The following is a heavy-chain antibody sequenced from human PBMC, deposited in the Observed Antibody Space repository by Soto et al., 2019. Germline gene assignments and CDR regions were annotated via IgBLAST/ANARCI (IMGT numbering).Heavy chain of an antibody. V-gene: IGHV4-34*01. D-gene: IGHD3-10*01. CDR2: INHSGST. CDR1: GGSFSGYY. CDR3: ARHLLWFGESPNWFDP. Sequence: SETLSLTCAVYGGSFSGYYWSWIRQSPGKGLEWIGEINHSGSTNYNPSLKSRVTISVDTSKNQFSLKLSSVTAADTAVYYCARHLLWFGESPNWFDPWGQGTLVTVSS. J-gene: IGHJ5*02.